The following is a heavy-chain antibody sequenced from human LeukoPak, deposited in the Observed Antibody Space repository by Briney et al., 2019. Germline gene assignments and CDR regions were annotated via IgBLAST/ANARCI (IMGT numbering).Heavy chain of an antibody. CDR3: ARSSLYSSSWYEPPSLGEDY. J-gene: IGHJ4*02. V-gene: IGHV1-69*13. D-gene: IGHD6-13*01. CDR2: IIPIFGTA. CDR1: GGTFSSYA. Sequence: SVKVSCKASGGTFSSYAISWVRQAPGQGLDWMGGIIPIFGTANYAQKFQGRVTITADESTSTAYMELSSLRSEDTAVYYCARSSLYSSSWYEPPSLGEDYWGQGTLVTVSS.